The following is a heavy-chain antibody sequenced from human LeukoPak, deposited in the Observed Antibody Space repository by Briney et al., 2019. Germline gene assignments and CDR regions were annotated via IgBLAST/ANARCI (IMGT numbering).Heavy chain of an antibody. D-gene: IGHD3-10*01. J-gene: IGHJ4*02. V-gene: IGHV3-66*01. CDR2: IYSGGST. CDR3: ARAYYYASGSYFFDY. Sequence: GGSLRLSCAASGFTFSNRAMTWVRQAPGKGLEWVSGIYSGGSTYDADSVKGRFTISRDNSKNTLYLQMNSLRAGDMAVYYCARAYYYASGSYFFDYWGQGTLVTVSS. CDR1: GFTFSNRA.